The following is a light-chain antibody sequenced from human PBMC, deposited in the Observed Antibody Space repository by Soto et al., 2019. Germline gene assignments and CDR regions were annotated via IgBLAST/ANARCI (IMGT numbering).Light chain of an antibody. CDR2: GNS. J-gene: IGLJ2*01. CDR1: SSNIGAGYD. Sequence: QSVLTQPPSVSGAPGQRVTISCTGSSSNIGAGYDVHWYQQLPGTAPKLLIYGNSNRPSGVPDRFSGSKSGTSASLAITGLQAEDVADYYCQSDDSSLSGSVFGGGTKLTVL. CDR3: QSDDSSLSGSV. V-gene: IGLV1-40*01.